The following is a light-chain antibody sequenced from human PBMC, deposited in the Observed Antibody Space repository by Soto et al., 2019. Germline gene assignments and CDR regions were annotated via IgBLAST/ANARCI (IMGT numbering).Light chain of an antibody. CDR2: DVS. J-gene: IGLJ2*01. Sequence: QSALTQPASVSGSPGQSIIISCTGTSSDVGGYNYVSWYQQHPGKAPKLMIYDVSNRPSGVSNRFSGSKSGNTASLTISGLQAEDEGTYFCTSYTASSAVVIFGGGTKVTVL. CDR1: SSDVGGYNY. V-gene: IGLV2-14*03. CDR3: TSYTASSAVVI.